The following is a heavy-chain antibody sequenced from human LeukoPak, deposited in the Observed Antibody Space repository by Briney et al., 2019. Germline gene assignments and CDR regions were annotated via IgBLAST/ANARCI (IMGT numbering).Heavy chain of an antibody. CDR3: VKGLHSNDY. D-gene: IGHD5-18*01. CDR1: GFTFSSYT. CDR2: ISGSGGST. Sequence: PGGSLRLSCAASGFTFSSYTMSWVRQAPGKGLEWVSAISGSGGSTYYADSVKGRFTFSRDNSKNTLYLQMNSLRAEDTAVYYCVKGLHSNDYWGQGTLVTVSS. J-gene: IGHJ4*02. V-gene: IGHV3-23*01.